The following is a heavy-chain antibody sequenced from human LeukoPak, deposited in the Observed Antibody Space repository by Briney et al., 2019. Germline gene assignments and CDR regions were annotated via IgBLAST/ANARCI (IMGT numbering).Heavy chain of an antibody. CDR1: GFTISSYA. CDR2: ISYDGSNK. Sequence: GGSLRLSCAASGFTISSYAIHWVRQAPGKGLEWVAVISYDGSNKYYADSVKGRFTISRDNSKNTLYLQMNSLRAEDTAVYYCARETGSAVGSTDFDYWGQGTLVTVSS. D-gene: IGHD4-17*01. CDR3: ARETGSAVGSTDFDY. J-gene: IGHJ4*02. V-gene: IGHV3-30-3*01.